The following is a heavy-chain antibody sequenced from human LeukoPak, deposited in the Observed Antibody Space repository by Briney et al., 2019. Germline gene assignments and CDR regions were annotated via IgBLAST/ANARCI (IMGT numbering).Heavy chain of an antibody. CDR3: ARDTIPPRNATEQKTGTYY. CDR1: GGSISTSNYY. J-gene: IGHJ4*02. D-gene: IGHD7-27*01. V-gene: IGHV4-39*02. CDR2: IYCRGNT. Sequence: PSETLSLTCTVSGGSISTSNYYWAWIRQPPGKGLQWIGSIYCRGNTYYNPSLKSRVTMSVDTSKNQFSLRLTSVTAADTALYCCARDTIPPRNATEQKTGTYYWGQGTLVTVSS.